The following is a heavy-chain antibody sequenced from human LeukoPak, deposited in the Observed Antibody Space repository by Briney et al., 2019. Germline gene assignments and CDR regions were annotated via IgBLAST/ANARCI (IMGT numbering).Heavy chain of an antibody. Sequence: GGSLRLSCAASGFTFSDYYMSWIRQAPGKGLEWVSYISSTGSYTHYTDSVKGRFTISRDNAKNSLYLQMNSLRDEDTAVYYCARLRSGEFAYWGQGTLVTVSS. CDR3: ARLRSGEFAY. CDR2: ISSTGSYT. J-gene: IGHJ4*02. CDR1: GFTFSDYY. D-gene: IGHD3-16*01. V-gene: IGHV3-11*06.